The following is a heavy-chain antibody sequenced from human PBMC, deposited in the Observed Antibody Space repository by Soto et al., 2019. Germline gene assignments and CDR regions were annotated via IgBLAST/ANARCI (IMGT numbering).Heavy chain of an antibody. D-gene: IGHD1-1*01. Sequence: GESLKISCKDSGYSFTSYWIGWVRQMPGKGPEWMGIIYPGDSDTRYSPSFQGQVTISADKSISTAYLQWSSLKASDTAMYYCASFGDGSSPTNNYWGQGTLVTVSS. V-gene: IGHV5-51*01. CDR3: ASFGDGSSPTNNY. CDR2: IYPGDSDT. J-gene: IGHJ4*02. CDR1: GYSFTSYW.